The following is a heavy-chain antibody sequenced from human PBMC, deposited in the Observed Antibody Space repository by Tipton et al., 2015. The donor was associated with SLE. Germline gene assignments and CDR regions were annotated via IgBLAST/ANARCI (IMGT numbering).Heavy chain of an antibody. CDR1: GHSITNYY. Sequence: TLSLTCTVSGHSITNYYWSWIRHSAGKGLECIGRTHTSGRTNYNPSLKSRVTMSVDTSKNQVSLRLTSVTAADTAVYYCACVGLITPDAFDIWGQGTLVTVSS. CDR3: ACVGLITPDAFDI. V-gene: IGHV4-4*07. D-gene: IGHD3-16*01. J-gene: IGHJ3*02. CDR2: THTSGRT.